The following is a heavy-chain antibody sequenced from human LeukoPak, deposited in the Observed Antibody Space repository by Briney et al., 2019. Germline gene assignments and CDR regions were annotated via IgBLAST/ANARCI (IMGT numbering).Heavy chain of an antibody. CDR2: VYYSGST. V-gene: IGHV4-39*01. J-gene: IGHJ4*02. D-gene: IGHD2-15*01. Sequence: PSETLSLTCTVSGGSINSSSYYWGWIRQPPGKGLEWIGSVYYSGSTYYNPSLKSRVTISVDTSKNQFSLNLNSVTAAETAVYYCARHKARVVVAATGFYFDYWGQGTLVTVSS. CDR3: ARHKARVVVAATGFYFDY. CDR1: GGSINSSSYY.